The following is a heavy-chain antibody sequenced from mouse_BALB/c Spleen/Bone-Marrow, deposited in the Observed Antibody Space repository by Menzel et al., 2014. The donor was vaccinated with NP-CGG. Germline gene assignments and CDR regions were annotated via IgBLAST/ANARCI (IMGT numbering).Heavy chain of an antibody. Sequence: EVQLVESGGGLVKPGGSLKLSCAASGFTFSDYYMYWVRQTPEKRLEWVATISDGGSYTYYPDSVKGRFPISRDNAKNNLYRQMSSLKSEDTAMYYCARFYYYGSSYFDVWGAWTTVTVSS. CDR1: GFTFSDYY. J-gene: IGHJ1*01. V-gene: IGHV5-4*02. CDR2: ISDGGSYT. CDR3: ARFYYYGSSYFDV. D-gene: IGHD1-1*01.